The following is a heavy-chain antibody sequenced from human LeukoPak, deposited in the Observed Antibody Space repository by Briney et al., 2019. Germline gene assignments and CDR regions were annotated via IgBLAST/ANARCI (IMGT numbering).Heavy chain of an antibody. Sequence: ASVKVSCKASGYTFTGYYMHWVRQAPGQGLEWMGRINPNSGGTNYAQKFQGRVTMTRDTSISTAYMELSRLRSDDTAVYYCASWNSSRITMTGSVVDYWGQGTLVTVSS. J-gene: IGHJ4*02. D-gene: IGHD3-22*01. CDR2: INPNSGGT. CDR3: ASWNSSRITMTGSVVDY. V-gene: IGHV1-2*06. CDR1: GYTFTGYY.